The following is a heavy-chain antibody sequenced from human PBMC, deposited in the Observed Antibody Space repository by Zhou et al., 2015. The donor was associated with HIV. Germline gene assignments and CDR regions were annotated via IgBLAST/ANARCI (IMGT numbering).Heavy chain of an antibody. CDR2: IIPIFGTA. V-gene: IGHV1-69*06. CDR1: GGTFSSYA. Sequence: QVQLVQSGAEVKKPGSSVKVSCKASGGTFSSYAISWVRQAPGQGLEWMGGIIPIFGTANYAQKFQGRVTITADKSTSTAYMELSSLRSEDTAVYYCARGRRGVKGPPDIEYFQHWGQGTLVTVSS. CDR3: ARGRRGVKGPPDIEYFQH. D-gene: IGHD3-3*01. J-gene: IGHJ1*01.